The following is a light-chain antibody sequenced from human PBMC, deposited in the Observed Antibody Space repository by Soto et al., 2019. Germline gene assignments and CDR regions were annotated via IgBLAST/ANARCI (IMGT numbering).Light chain of an antibody. Sequence: AIRMTQSPSSFSASTGDRVTITCRASQGISSYLSWYQQKPGKAPKLLIYAASTLQSGVPSRFSGSGSGTDFTLTISCLQSEDFETYYCQQYYSYPPWTFGQGTKVDIK. CDR2: AAS. CDR1: QGISSY. J-gene: IGKJ1*01. V-gene: IGKV1-8*01. CDR3: QQYYSYPPWT.